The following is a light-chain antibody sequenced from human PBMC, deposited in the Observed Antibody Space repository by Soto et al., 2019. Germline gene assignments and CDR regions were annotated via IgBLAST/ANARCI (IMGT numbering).Light chain of an antibody. J-gene: IGKJ4*01. CDR3: QQYGHSHPRLT. Sequence: EIVLTQSPGTLSLSPGDRATLSCRASQSVSSSYLAWYQQKPGQAPRLLIYGASSRATGIPARLSGSGSGTDFTLTIIRLEPEDFAVYYCQQYGHSHPRLTFGGGTKVEIK. V-gene: IGKV3-20*01. CDR2: GAS. CDR1: QSVSSSY.